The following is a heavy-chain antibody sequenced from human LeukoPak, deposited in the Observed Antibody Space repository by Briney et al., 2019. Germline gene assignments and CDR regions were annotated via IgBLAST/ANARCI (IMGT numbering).Heavy chain of an antibody. CDR3: AKGNGYSYGYPDY. Sequence: GGSLRLSCTASGFTFDDYAMHWVRQAPGKGLEWVSGISWNSGSIGNAGSVKGRFTISRDNAKNSLYLQMNSLRAEDTALYYCAKGNGYSYGYPDYWGQGTLVTVSS. J-gene: IGHJ4*02. CDR1: GFTFDDYA. D-gene: IGHD5-18*01. V-gene: IGHV3-9*01. CDR2: ISWNSGSI.